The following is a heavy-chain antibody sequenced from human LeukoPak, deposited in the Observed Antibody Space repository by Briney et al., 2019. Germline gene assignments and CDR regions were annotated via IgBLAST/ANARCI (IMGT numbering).Heavy chain of an antibody. V-gene: IGHV4-59*12. CDR2: IYYSGST. CDR3: ARGRLTTGGWFDP. Sequence: PSETLSLTCTVSGGSISSYYWSWIRQPPGKGLEWIGYIYYSGSTNFNPSLKSRVTISVDTSKNQFSLKLTSVTAADTAVYYCARGRLTTGGWFDPWGQGTLVTVSS. CDR1: GGSISSYY. J-gene: IGHJ5*02. D-gene: IGHD3-9*01.